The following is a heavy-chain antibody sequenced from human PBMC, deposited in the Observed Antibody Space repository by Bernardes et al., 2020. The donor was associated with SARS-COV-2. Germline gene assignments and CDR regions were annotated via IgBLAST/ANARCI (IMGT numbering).Heavy chain of an antibody. CDR3: ARSAGMDV. Sequence: GGSLRLSCAASGFTFSSYWMHWVRQAPGKGLVWVSRINSDGSSTSYADSVKGRFTISRDNAKNLVFLQMNSLRAEDTAIFYCARSAGMDVWGQGTMVTVSS. J-gene: IGHJ6*02. CDR2: INSDGSST. CDR1: GFTFSSYW. V-gene: IGHV3-74*01.